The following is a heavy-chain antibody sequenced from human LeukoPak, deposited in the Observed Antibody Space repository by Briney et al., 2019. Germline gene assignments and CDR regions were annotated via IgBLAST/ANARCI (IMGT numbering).Heavy chain of an antibody. V-gene: IGHV3-30*03. CDR1: GFTFSSYG. CDR3: ARDIPFDY. Sequence: GGSLRLSCAASGFTFSSYGMHWVRQAPGKGLEWVAVISYDGSNKYYADSVKGRFTISRDNSKNTLYLQMNSLRAEDTAVYYCARDIPFDYWGQGTLVTVSS. CDR2: ISYDGSNK. J-gene: IGHJ4*02.